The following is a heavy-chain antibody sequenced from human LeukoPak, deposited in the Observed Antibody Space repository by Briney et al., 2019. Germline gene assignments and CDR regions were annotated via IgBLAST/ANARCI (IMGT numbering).Heavy chain of an antibody. CDR1: GFTFSSYA. CDR2: ISYDGSNK. D-gene: IGHD1-1*01. V-gene: IGHV3-30*04. Sequence: GGSLRLSCAASGFTFSSYAMHWVRQAPGKGLEWVAVISYDGSNKYYADSVKGRFTISRDNSKNTLYLQMNSLRAEDTAVYYCARERNVFVDYWGQGTLVTVSS. J-gene: IGHJ4*02. CDR3: ARERNVFVDY.